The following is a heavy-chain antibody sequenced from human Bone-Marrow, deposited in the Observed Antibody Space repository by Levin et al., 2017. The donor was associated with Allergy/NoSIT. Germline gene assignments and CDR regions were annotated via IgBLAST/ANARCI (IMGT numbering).Heavy chain of an antibody. V-gene: IGHV3-21*01. CDR3: ARGLAYSGLP. CDR1: GFTFSTYT. J-gene: IGHJ5*02. Sequence: GESLKISCAASGFTFSTYTMNWVRQAPGKGLDWVSSITSNSSYIYYADSVKGRFTISRDNAKNSLYLQMNSLRVEDTAVYYCARGLAYSGLPWGQGILVTVSS. D-gene: IGHD5-12*01. CDR2: ITSNSSYI.